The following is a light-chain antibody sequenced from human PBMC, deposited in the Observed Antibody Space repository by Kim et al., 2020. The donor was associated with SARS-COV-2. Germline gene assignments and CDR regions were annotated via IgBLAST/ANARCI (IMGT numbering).Light chain of an antibody. CDR3: CSYAGSYTLV. Sequence: QSVLTQPRSVSGSPGQSVTIPCTGTSNDIGGYNSVSWFQQHPGKAPKFVIYDVRQRPSGVPDRFSGSKSVNTASLTISGLQAEDEADYYCCSYAGSYTLVFGGGTQVTVL. J-gene: IGLJ3*02. CDR1: SNDIGGYNS. V-gene: IGLV2-11*01. CDR2: DVR.